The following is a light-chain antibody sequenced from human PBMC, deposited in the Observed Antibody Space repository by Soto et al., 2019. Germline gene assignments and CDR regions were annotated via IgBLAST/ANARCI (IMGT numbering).Light chain of an antibody. CDR2: QAS. CDR3: QQRASWPWT. J-gene: IGKJ1*01. Sequence: DIVMTQSPDSLAVSLGERATINCKSSQSVLYSSNNKNYLAWYQQKPGKAPKLLIYQASNLQSGVPPRFSGSGSGTDFTLTINNLEPEDFAVYYCQQRASWPWTFGQGTKVDIK. V-gene: IGKV4-1*01. CDR1: QSVLYSSNNKNY.